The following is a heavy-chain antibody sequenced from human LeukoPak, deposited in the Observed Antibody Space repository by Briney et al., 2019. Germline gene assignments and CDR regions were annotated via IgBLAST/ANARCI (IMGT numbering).Heavy chain of an antibody. V-gene: IGHV3-30*02. CDR1: GFSFSSYA. J-gene: IGHJ5*02. CDR2: IRYDGSNK. CDR3: AKDHDTWENCFDP. Sequence: PGGSLRLSCAASGFSFSSYAMHWVRQAPGKGLEWVAFIRYDGSNKYYADSVKGRFTISRDNSKNTLYLQMNSLRTEDTAVYYCAKDHDTWENCFDPWGQGTLVTVSS. D-gene: IGHD1-26*01.